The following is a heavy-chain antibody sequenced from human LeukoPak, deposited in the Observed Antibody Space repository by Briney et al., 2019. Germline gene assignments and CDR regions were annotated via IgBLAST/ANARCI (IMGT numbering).Heavy chain of an antibody. CDR3: AREGTYYGGNRARRGMDV. Sequence: GASVKVSCKASGGTFSSYAISWVRQAPGQGLEWMGGIIPIFGTANYAQKFQGRVTITADESTSTAYMELSSLRSEDTAVYYCAREGTYYGGNRARRGMDVWGQGTTVTVSS. CDR1: GGTFSSYA. D-gene: IGHD4-23*01. CDR2: IIPIFGTA. J-gene: IGHJ6*02. V-gene: IGHV1-69*13.